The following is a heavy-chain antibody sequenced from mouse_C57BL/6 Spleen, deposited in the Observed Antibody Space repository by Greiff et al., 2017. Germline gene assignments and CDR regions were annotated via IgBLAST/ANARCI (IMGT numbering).Heavy chain of an antibody. Sequence: QVQLQQPGAELVKPGASVKLSCKASGYTFTSYWMQWVKPRPGQGLEWIGEIDPSDSYTTYNQKFKGKATLTVDTSSSTAYMQLSSLTSEDSAVYYCARRYDGYYVDYAMDYWGQGTSVTVSS. V-gene: IGHV1-50*01. D-gene: IGHD2-3*01. CDR2: IDPSDSYT. CDR3: ARRYDGYYVDYAMDY. CDR1: GYTFTSYW. J-gene: IGHJ4*01.